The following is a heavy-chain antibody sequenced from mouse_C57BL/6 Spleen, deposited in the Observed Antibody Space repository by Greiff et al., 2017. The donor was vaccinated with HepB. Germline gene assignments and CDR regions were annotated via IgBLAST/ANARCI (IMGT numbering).Heavy chain of an antibody. J-gene: IGHJ4*01. CDR1: GYTFTDYN. CDR2: INPNNGGT. D-gene: IGHD4-1*01. CDR3: ARRLGPYAMDY. Sequence: VQLQQSGPELVKPGASVKISCKASGYTFTDYNMDWVKQSHGKSLEWIGDINPNNGGTIYNQKFKGKATLTVDKSSSTAYMELRSLTSEDTAVYYCARRLGPYAMDYWGQGTSVTVSS. V-gene: IGHV1-18*01.